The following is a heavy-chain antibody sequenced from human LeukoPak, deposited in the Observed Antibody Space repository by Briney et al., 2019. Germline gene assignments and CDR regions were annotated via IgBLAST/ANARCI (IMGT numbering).Heavy chain of an antibody. V-gene: IGHV1-18*01. J-gene: IGHJ4*02. D-gene: IGHD3-22*01. CDR1: GYTFTSYG. CDR2: ISAYNGNT. CDR3: ARENYDSSGYYGFDY. Sequence: GASVKVSCKASGYTFTSYGISWVRQAPGQGLEWMGWISAYNGNTNYAQKLQGRVTMTTDTSTSTAYMELRSLRSDDTAVYYCARENYDSSGYYGFDYWGQGTLATVSS.